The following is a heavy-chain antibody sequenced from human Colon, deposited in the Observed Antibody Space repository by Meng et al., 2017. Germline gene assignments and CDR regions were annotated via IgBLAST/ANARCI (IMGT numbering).Heavy chain of an antibody. CDR1: GGSITNDNW. Sequence: QVQLQESGPGLVKPSGTLSLPCAVSGGSITNDNWWSWVRQPPGKGLEWIGEIFHAGNTNYNPSVKSRVSMSVDKSQNYFSLRLSSVTAADTAVYYCARSPYSGSALPFFNYWGQGSLVTVSS. J-gene: IGHJ4*02. D-gene: IGHD1-26*01. CDR2: IFHAGNT. CDR3: ARSPYSGSALPFFNY. V-gene: IGHV4-4*02.